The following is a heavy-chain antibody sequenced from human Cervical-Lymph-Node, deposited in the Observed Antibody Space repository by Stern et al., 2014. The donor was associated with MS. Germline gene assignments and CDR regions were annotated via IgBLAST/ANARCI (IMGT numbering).Heavy chain of an antibody. V-gene: IGHV3-30*01. CDR3: ARGGAVTTSDYYLDY. J-gene: IGHJ4*02. CDR1: GFTFSYHA. Sequence: VQLVESGGGVVQPGRSLRLSCAASGFTFSYHAMHWVRQAPGKGLEWVALISYDGSDKNDADSVKGRFTISRDNSRNPLYLQMNSLRVDDTAVYYCARGGAVTTSDYYLDYWGQGILVTVSS. D-gene: IGHD4-17*01. CDR2: ISYDGSDK.